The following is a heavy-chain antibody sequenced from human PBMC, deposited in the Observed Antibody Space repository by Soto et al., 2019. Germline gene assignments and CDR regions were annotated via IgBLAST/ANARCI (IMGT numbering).Heavy chain of an antibody. CDR3: ASQYSSSGPKDY. D-gene: IGHD6-6*01. V-gene: IGHV4-61*01. CDR1: GGSVSSGSYY. Sequence: SETLSLTCTVSGGSVSSGSYYWSWIRQPPGKGLEWIGYIYYSGSTNYNPSLKSRVTILVDTSKNQFSLKLSSVTAANAPVYSCASQYSSSGPKDYWGQGTLVTVSS. CDR2: IYYSGST. J-gene: IGHJ4*02.